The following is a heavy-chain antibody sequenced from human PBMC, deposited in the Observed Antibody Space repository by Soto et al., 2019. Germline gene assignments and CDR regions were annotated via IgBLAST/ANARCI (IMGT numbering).Heavy chain of an antibody. Sequence: GSLRLSCSASGFTFSTYAMHWVRQAPGKGLEYVSVISSNGVTTYYADSVKGRFTISRDNSKNTLYLQMNSLRTEDTALYYCVKALYCSSTSCYGANDAFDIWGQGTMVTVS. J-gene: IGHJ3*02. V-gene: IGHV3-64D*06. D-gene: IGHD2-2*01. CDR1: GFTFSTYA. CDR2: ISSNGVTT. CDR3: VKALYCSSTSCYGANDAFDI.